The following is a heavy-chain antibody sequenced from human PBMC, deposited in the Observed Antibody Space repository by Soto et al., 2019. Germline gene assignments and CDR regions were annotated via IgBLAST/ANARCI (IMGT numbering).Heavy chain of an antibody. V-gene: IGHV3-30-3*01. CDR2: ISYDGSNK. Sequence: GGSLRLSCAASGFTFSSYAMHWVRQAPGKGLEWVAVISYDGSNKYYADSVKGRFTISRDNSKNTLYLQMNSLRAEDTAVYYCAREAWIRLNPFDYWGQGTLVTVSS. CDR3: AREAWIRLNPFDY. J-gene: IGHJ4*02. CDR1: GFTFSSYA. D-gene: IGHD5-18*01.